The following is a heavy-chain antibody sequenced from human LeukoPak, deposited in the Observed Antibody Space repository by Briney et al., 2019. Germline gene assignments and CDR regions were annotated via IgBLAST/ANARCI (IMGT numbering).Heavy chain of an antibody. Sequence: GGSLRLSCAASGFTFSNYGMHWIRQAPGKGLEWVAVISYDGSNIYYADSVKGRFTISRDNSKNTLYLQMSSLRAEDTAVYYCAKTKKSYYDTSSYYLDYWGQGTLVTVSS. V-gene: IGHV3-30*18. CDR1: GFTFSNYG. J-gene: IGHJ4*02. D-gene: IGHD3-22*01. CDR3: AKTKKSYYDTSSYYLDY. CDR2: ISYDGSNI.